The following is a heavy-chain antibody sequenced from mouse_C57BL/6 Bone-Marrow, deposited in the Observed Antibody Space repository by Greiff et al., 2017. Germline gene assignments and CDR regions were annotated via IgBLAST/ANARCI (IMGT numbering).Heavy chain of an antibody. D-gene: IGHD4-1*01. CDR2: IDPSDSST. CDR1: GYTFTSYW. J-gene: IGHJ2*01. Sequence: QVQLQQPGAELVKPGASVKLSCKASGYTFTSYWMQWVKQRPGQGLEWIGEIDPSDSSTNYNQKFKGKATLTVDTSSSTAYMQLSSLTSEDSAVYYCARCVLTGYYFDYWGQGTTLTVSS. V-gene: IGHV1-50*01. CDR3: ARCVLTGYYFDY.